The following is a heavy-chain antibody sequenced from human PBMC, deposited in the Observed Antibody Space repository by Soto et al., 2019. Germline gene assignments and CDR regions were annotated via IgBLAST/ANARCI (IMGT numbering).Heavy chain of an antibody. CDR3: ARGVSSGWHYYFDY. D-gene: IGHD6-19*01. V-gene: IGHV3-74*01. Sequence: EVQLVESGGGLVQPGGSLRLSCAASGFTFSFYWMHWVRQAPGKGLVWVSRIRGDGSSTSYADSLKGRFTISRDNAKNTVYVQMNSLRVEDTAVYYCARGVSSGWHYYFDYWGQGTLVTVSS. CDR2: IRGDGSST. CDR1: GFTFSFYW. J-gene: IGHJ4*02.